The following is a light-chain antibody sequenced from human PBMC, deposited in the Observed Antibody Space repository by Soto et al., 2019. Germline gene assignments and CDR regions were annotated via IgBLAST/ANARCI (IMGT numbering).Light chain of an antibody. CDR2: DTS. V-gene: IGKV3-20*01. CDR1: QSLTNSF. Sequence: EFVLTQSPATLSLSPGERATLSCRASQSLTNSFIAWYQQRPGQAPRLLIYDTSSRASGIPDRFSGSGSGTDFTLTISRLETEDFAVFYCQQYGTSEIIFGQGTRLEIK. J-gene: IGKJ5*01. CDR3: QQYGTSEII.